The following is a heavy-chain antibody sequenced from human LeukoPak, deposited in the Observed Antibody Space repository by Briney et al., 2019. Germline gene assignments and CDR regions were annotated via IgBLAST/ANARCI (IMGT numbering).Heavy chain of an antibody. D-gene: IGHD1-1*01. V-gene: IGHV1-18*01. J-gene: IGHJ4*02. Sequence: GASVKVSFKASGYTFTSYGFSWVRQAPGQGLEWMGWINAYNGNTNYAQKLQGRVTMTTDTSTSTAYMELRSPRFDDTAVYYCARRQGTTLSFDYWGQGTLVTVSS. CDR2: INAYNGNT. CDR3: ARRQGTTLSFDY. CDR1: GYTFTSYG.